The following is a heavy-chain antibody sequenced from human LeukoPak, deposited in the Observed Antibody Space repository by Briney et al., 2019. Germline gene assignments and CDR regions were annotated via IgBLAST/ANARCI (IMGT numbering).Heavy chain of an antibody. J-gene: IGHJ6*03. V-gene: IGHV1-69*13. CDR3: ARDSYCSSTSCPPSYYMDV. D-gene: IGHD2-2*01. CDR1: GGTFSSHA. Sequence: GASVKVSCKASGGTFSSHAISWVRQAPGQGLEWMGGIIPIFGTANYAQKFQGRVTITADESTSTAYMELSSLRSEDTAVYYCARDSYCSSTSCPPSYYMDVWGKGTTVTISS. CDR2: IIPIFGTA.